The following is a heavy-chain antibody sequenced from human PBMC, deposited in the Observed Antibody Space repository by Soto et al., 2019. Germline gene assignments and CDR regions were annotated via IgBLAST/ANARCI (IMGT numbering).Heavy chain of an antibody. D-gene: IGHD3-22*01. Sequence: GGSLRLSCAASGFTFSSYAMSWVRQAPGKGLEWVSAISGSGGSTYYADSVKGRFTISRDNSKNTLYLQMNSLRAEDTAVYYCAKRASDYYDSSGYYYLIYFDYWGQGTLVTVYS. CDR2: ISGSGGST. V-gene: IGHV3-23*01. CDR1: GFTFSSYA. J-gene: IGHJ4*02. CDR3: AKRASDYYDSSGYYYLIYFDY.